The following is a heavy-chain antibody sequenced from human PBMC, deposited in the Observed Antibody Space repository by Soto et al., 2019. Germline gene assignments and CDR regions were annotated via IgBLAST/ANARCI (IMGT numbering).Heavy chain of an antibody. CDR3: SSRVTDAPT. D-gene: IGHD2-2*01. J-gene: IGHJ1*01. CDR1: GASISSCC. Sequence: QVQLQESGPGLVKPSGTLSLTCDVSGASISSCCRTWVRQPPGKGLEWIGETISSGRTNYNSSMNSRVTISIDKSMKQFSLNLSSVTAADKAGYYCSSRVTDAPTWGQGTLVTVSS. CDR2: TISSGRT. V-gene: IGHV4-4*02.